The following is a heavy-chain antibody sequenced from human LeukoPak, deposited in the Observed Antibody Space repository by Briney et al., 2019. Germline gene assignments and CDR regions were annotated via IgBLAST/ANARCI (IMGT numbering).Heavy chain of an antibody. V-gene: IGHV1-2*02. CDR3: ARDVDSSGWYDWFDP. D-gene: IGHD6-19*01. J-gene: IGHJ5*02. Sequence: ASVKVSCKASGYTFTGYYTHWVRQAPGQGLEWMGWINPNSGGTNYAQKFQGRVTMTRDTSISTAYMELSRLRSDDTAVHYCARDVDSSGWYDWFDPWGQGTLVTVSS. CDR2: INPNSGGT. CDR1: GYTFTGYY.